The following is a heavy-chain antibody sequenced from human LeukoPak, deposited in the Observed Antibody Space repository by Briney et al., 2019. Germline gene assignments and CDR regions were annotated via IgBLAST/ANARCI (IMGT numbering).Heavy chain of an antibody. CDR2: ISDSGDKT. V-gene: IGHV3-23*01. D-gene: IGHD2-15*01. J-gene: IGHJ4*02. CDR3: ASTHLGYCSSVSCQNDY. CDR1: GFTFSNYA. Sequence: GGSLRLSCAASGFTFSNYAMSWVRQAPGKGLECVSAISDSGDKTDYADSVRGRFTIYRDNSKNTLYLQMNSLRAEDTAVYYCASTHLGYCSSVSCQNDYWGQGTLVTVSS.